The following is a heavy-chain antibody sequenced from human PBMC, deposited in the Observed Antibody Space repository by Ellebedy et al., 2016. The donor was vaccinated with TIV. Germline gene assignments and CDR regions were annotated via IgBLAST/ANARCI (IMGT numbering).Heavy chain of an antibody. CDR1: GYTFTSYY. CDR2: INPSGGST. D-gene: IGHD3-10*01. CDR3: ARDKVEFGELSPNYYYYGMDV. V-gene: IGHV1-46*01. Sequence: AASVKVSCKASGYTFTSYYMHWVRQAPGQGLEWMGIINPSGGSTSYAQKFQGRVTMTRDTSTSTVYMELSSLRSEDTAVYYCARDKVEFGELSPNYYYYGMDVWGQGTTVTVSS. J-gene: IGHJ6*02.